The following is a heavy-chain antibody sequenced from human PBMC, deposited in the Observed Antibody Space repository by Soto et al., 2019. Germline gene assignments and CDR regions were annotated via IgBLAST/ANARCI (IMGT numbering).Heavy chain of an antibody. CDR3: ASLCLCGRHTDPNRYGLNV. D-gene: IGHD2-21*01. Sequence: GESLKISCKGSVYSFTSYWIGWVRQMPGKGLEWMGIIYPGDSDTRYSPSFQGQVTISADKSISTAYLQWSSLKASDTAMYYCASLCLCGRHTDPNRYGLNVWGQGTAVTVSS. CDR1: VYSFTSYW. J-gene: IGHJ6*02. V-gene: IGHV5-51*01. CDR2: IYPGDSDT.